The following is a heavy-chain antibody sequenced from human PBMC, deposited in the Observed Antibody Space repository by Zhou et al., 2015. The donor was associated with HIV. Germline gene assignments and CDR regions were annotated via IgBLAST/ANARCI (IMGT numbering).Heavy chain of an antibody. CDR1: GGTFSSYA. CDR2: IIPIFGTA. V-gene: IGHV1-69*01. D-gene: IGHD3-10*01. J-gene: IGHJ4*02. CDR3: ARDVHLLVVRGVYYNALDY. Sequence: QVQLVQSGAEVKKPGSSVKVSCKASGGTFSSYAISWVRQAPGQGLEWMGGIIPIFGTANYAQKFQGRVTITADESTSTAYMELSSLRSEDTAVYYCARDVHLLVVRGVYYNALDYVGPGNPGPPSP.